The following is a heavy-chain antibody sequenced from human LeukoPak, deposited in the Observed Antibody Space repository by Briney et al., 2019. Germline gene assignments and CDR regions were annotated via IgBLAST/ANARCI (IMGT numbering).Heavy chain of an antibody. Sequence: GGSLRLSCAASGFTVSSNYMSWVRQAPGKGLEWVSVIYSGGSTYYADSVKGRFTISRDNSKNTLYLQMNSLRAEDTAVYYCAKTTVRHSSSWYKAGTELYYFDYWGQGTLVTVSS. J-gene: IGHJ4*02. CDR2: IYSGGST. V-gene: IGHV3-53*01. CDR3: AKTTVRHSSSWYKAGTELYYFDY. D-gene: IGHD6-13*01. CDR1: GFTVSSNY.